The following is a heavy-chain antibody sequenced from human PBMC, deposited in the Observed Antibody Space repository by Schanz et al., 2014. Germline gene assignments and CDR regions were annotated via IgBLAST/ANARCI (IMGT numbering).Heavy chain of an antibody. CDR3: ARLGAGMAVAGSVIDSYYYYMDV. D-gene: IGHD6-19*01. CDR1: GYNITSND. Sequence: QVHLVQSGAEVKKPGASVKVSCKASGYNITSNDVTWVRQATGQGLEWMGWMNTNSGNTGYAQKFQGRVTMTRNTTISTAYMELSSLRSEETAVYYCARLGAGMAVAGSVIDSYYYYMDVWGEGTTVTVSS. V-gene: IGHV1-8*01. CDR2: MNTNSGNT. J-gene: IGHJ6*03.